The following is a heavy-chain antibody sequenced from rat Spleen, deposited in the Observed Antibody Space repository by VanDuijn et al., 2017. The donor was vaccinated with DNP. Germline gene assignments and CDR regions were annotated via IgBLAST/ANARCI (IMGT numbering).Heavy chain of an antibody. J-gene: IGHJ4*01. Sequence: EVQLVESGGGLVQPGGSLKLSCAASGFTFTNFYMAWVRQPPKKGLEWVATISTSGTRTYYPDSVKGRFTISRDNVKSSLYLQMSSLKSEDTATYYCARLWSSGAMDVWGQGTSVTVSS. CDR2: ISTSGTRT. D-gene: IGHD1-3*01. CDR1: GFTFTNFY. V-gene: IGHV5-25*01. CDR3: ARLWSSGAMDV.